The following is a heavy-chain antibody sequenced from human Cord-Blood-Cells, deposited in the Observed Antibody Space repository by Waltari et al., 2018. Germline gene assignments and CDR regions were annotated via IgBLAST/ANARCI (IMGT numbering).Heavy chain of an antibody. CDR2: IYYSGST. V-gene: IGHV4-28*03. Sequence: QVQLQESGPGLVKPSDTLSLTCAVSGYSISSSNWWGWIRQPPGKGLEWSGYIYYSGSTYYNPSLKSRVTMSVDTSKNQFSLKLSSVTAVDTAVYYCARETTGYYYYGMDVWGQGTTVTVSS. J-gene: IGHJ6*02. CDR3: ARETTGYYYYGMDV. CDR1: GYSISSSNW. D-gene: IGHD4-17*01.